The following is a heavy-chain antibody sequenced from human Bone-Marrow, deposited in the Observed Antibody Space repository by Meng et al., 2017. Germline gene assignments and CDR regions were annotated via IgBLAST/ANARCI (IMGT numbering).Heavy chain of an antibody. V-gene: IGHV1-2*06. D-gene: IGHD3-22*01. J-gene: IGHJ4*02. CDR1: GYTFSGYW. CDR3: VAFYYESSGVFRADY. CDR2: SNLNSGST. Sequence: QVQLVQSGAEVEKSGASVRVSGKASGYTFSGYWIHWVRQAPGQGLQWRGRSNLNSGSTNPTQNFQGRVTLTWDTSISAAQMEMSSLGSDDTAVYYCVAFYYESSGVFRADYWGQGTLVTVSS.